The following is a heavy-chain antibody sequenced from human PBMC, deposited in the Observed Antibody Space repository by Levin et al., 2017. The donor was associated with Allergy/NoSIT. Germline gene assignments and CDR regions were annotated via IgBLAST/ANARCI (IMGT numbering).Heavy chain of an antibody. CDR2: INQDGREK. CDR1: GFTFSTYS. CDR3: RGFGNDGDGHFDR. D-gene: IGHD5-12*01. V-gene: IGHV3-7*02. Sequence: GESLKISCAASGFTFSTYSMTWVRQAPGRGLEWVANINQDGREKYYVDSVKGRFTISRDNAQNSLSLQMDSLSAEDTAVYYCRGFGNDGDGHFDRWGRGTLVTVS. J-gene: IGHJ2*01.